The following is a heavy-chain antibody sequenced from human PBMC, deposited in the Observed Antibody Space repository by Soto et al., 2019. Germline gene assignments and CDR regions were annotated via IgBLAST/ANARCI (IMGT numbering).Heavy chain of an antibody. CDR1: GYTFTSYF. V-gene: IGHV1-18*01. Sequence: QVQLVQSGAEVKKPGASVKVSCEASGYTFTSYFITWVRQAPGQGLEWMGWISAYNGNTNYAQMLQGRVTMTTDTSTATAYMEMTSLRSDDTAVYYCARQNYYSGMDVWGQGTTVTVSS. CDR2: ISAYNGNT. CDR3: ARQNYYSGMDV. J-gene: IGHJ6*02.